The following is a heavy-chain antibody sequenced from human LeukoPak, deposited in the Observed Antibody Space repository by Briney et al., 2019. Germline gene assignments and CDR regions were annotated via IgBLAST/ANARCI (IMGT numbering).Heavy chain of an antibody. D-gene: IGHD6-13*01. J-gene: IGHJ6*02. CDR3: ARVRRGSSSWYSYYYGMDV. Sequence: SETLPLTCAVYGVSFSGYYWSWIRQPPGKGLEWIGEINHSGSTNYNPSLKSRVTISVDTSKNQFSLKLSSVTAADTAVYYCARVRRGSSSWYSYYYGMDVWGQGTTVTVSS. CDR1: GVSFSGYY. V-gene: IGHV4-34*01. CDR2: INHSGST.